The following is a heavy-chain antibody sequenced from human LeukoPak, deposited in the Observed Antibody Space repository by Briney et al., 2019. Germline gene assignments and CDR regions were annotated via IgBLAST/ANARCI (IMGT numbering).Heavy chain of an antibody. CDR3: ARDRLCPNGVCNVNAKYGMDV. V-gene: IGHV4-4*07. J-gene: IGHJ6*02. CDR2: MFTSENA. D-gene: IGHD2-8*01. Sequence: SETLSLTCTVSGVSIINFHWSWIRRPAGKGLEWVGRMFTSENANYNPSLKSRVTMSLDASRNQFSLKLSSVTAADTAVYFCARDRLCPNGVCNVNAKYGMDVWGQGTTVTV. CDR1: GVSIINFH.